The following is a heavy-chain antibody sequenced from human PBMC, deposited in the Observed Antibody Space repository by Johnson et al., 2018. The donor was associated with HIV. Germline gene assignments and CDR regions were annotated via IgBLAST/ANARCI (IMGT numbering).Heavy chain of an antibody. CDR3: ARGLWLTPDVFDF. V-gene: IGHV3-11*04. CDR2: ISSSGSSR. CDR1: GFTFSDYY. J-gene: IGHJ3*01. D-gene: IGHD3-16*01. Sequence: QVKLVESGGGLVQPGGSLRLSCAASGFTFSDYYMSWIRQAPGKGLEWVSYISSSGSSRYYADSVKGRFTVSRDNAKNSLYLQTNSLRADDTAVYYCARGLWLTPDVFDFWGQGTMVTVSS.